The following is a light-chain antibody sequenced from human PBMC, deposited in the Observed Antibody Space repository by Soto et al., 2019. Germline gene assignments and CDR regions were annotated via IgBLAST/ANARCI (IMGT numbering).Light chain of an antibody. Sequence: EIVLTQSPATLSLSPGERATLSCRASQSVSSYLAWYQQKPGQAPRLLIYDASNRATGIPARFSGSGSGTDFTLTISSLEPEDFAVYDGQQRSNWLQTFGQGTKVDIK. J-gene: IGKJ1*01. V-gene: IGKV3-11*01. CDR1: QSVSSY. CDR3: QQRSNWLQT. CDR2: DAS.